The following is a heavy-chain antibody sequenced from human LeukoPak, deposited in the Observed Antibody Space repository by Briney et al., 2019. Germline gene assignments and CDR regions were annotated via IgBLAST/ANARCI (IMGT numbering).Heavy chain of an antibody. CDR2: IIPIFGTT. CDR1: GGTFSRST. J-gene: IGHJ4*02. D-gene: IGHD3-22*01. Sequence: SVKVSCKVSGGTFSRSTINWVRQAPGQGLEWMGRIIPIFGTTSYAQKFQGRVTISADESTNTTYMELSRLRSDDTAVYYCASQPYYFDSSGYYDYWGQGTLVTVSS. CDR3: ASQPYYFDSSGYYDY. V-gene: IGHV1-69*13.